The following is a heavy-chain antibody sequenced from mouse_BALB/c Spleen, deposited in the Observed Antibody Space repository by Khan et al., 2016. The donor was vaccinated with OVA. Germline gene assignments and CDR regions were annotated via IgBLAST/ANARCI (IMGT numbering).Heavy chain of an antibody. D-gene: IGHD4-1*01. Sequence: EVQLQESGPGLVKPSQSLSLTCTVTGYSITSDDVWYWIRQFQGNKLEWMGYITYSGSTCYLPTLKSRFSISRDTSKNQFFLRLNSVTTEDTATYYCAMGRAYWGQGTLVTVSA. V-gene: IGHV3-2*02. CDR2: ITYSGST. J-gene: IGHJ3*01. CDR1: GYSITSDDV. CDR3: AMGRAY.